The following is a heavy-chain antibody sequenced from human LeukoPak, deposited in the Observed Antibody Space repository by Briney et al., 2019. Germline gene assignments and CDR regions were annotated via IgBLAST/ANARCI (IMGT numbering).Heavy chain of an antibody. D-gene: IGHD4-17*01. J-gene: IGHJ6*02. Sequence: GGSLRLSCEASGFTFSAYAMTWVRQAPGKGLEWVSSIGSDNKPHYSVSVKGGLAISRDNSKSMLFLQLNSLRAEDTALYYCARDLHYCVAIDVCGQGTTLTVSS. V-gene: IGHV3-23*01. CDR3: ARDLHYCVAIDV. CDR2: IGSDNKP. CDR1: GFTFSAYA.